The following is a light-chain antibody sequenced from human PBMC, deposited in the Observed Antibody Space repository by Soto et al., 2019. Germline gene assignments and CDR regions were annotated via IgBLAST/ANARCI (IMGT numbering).Light chain of an antibody. CDR1: SSDVGGYSD. CDR3: ASYTASSTYV. Sequence: QSVLTQPASVYGSPGQSIALSCTGTSSDVGGYSDVSWYQQQPGKAPKLVISDVSNRPSGVSDRFSGSKSGNTASLTISGLTTEDEADYYCASYTASSTYVFGTGTKLTV. CDR2: DVS. J-gene: IGLJ1*01. V-gene: IGLV2-14*01.